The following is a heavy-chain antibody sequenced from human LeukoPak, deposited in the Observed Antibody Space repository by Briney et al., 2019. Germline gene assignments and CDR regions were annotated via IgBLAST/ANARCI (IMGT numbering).Heavy chain of an antibody. CDR3: ARGRWTDVARGSYYFDY. D-gene: IGHD3-10*01. Sequence: GASVKVSCKASGGTFSSYANSWVRQAPGQGLEWMGGIIPIFGTANYAQKFQGRLTIIRDTSATTAYMELSGLTSEDTATYYCARGRWTDVARGSYYFDYWGQGTPVSVST. V-gene: IGHV1-69*05. CDR1: GGTFSSYA. J-gene: IGHJ4*02. CDR2: IIPIFGTA.